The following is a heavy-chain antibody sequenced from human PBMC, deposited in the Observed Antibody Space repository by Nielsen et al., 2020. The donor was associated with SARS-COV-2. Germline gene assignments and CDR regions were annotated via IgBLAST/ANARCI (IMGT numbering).Heavy chain of an antibody. J-gene: IGHJ4*02. V-gene: IGHV1-8*01. CDR2: INAGNGNT. CDR3: ARGPYDILTGYYKGDDY. D-gene: IGHD3-9*01. Sequence: WVRQAPGQRLEWMGWINAGNGNTKYSQKFQGRVTMTRNTSISTAYMELSSLRSEDTAVYYCARGPYDILTGYYKGDDYWGQGTLVTVSS.